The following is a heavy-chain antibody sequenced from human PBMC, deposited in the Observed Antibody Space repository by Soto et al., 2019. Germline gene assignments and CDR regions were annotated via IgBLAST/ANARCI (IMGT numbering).Heavy chain of an antibody. CDR2: IKTKFYRGTT. CDR1: RCSLGDYA. V-gene: IGHV3-49*03. J-gene: IGHJ6*02. D-gene: IGHD4-17*01. Sequence: RTLRLSCTAARCSLGDYAVSRFRQSPGKGLAWVGFIKTKFYRGTTEYAALVRCRFTISRGDCKSIAYLKMNSLKTEDTAVYYCTRNGNSVPSGYYYCGLDVWGQGTTVTVSS. CDR3: TRNGNSVPSGYYYCGLDV.